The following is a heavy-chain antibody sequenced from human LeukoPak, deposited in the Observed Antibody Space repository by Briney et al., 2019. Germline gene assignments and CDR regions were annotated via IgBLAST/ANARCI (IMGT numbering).Heavy chain of an antibody. V-gene: IGHV3-74*01. D-gene: IGHD3-10*02. CDR2: INSNGSST. CDR3: AREPAVHDYFDY. Sequence: PGGSLRLSCAASGFTFSSYWMHWGRQAPGKGLGWVSRINSNGSSTSYADSVKGRFTISRDNAKNTLYLQMNSLRAEDTAVYYCAREPAVHDYFDYWGQGTLVTVSS. CDR1: GFTFSSYW. J-gene: IGHJ4*02.